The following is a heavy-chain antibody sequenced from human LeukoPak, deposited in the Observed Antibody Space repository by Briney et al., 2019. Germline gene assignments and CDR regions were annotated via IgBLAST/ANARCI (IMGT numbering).Heavy chain of an antibody. Sequence: PGGSLRLSCKVSGFSVSNNYMNWVRQAPGKGLEWVSATFAGGSTHYADAVKGRFTISRDTSKNTLYLQMNSLRAEDTAVYYCAKDGGSGFPFDYWGQGTLVTVSS. CDR3: AKDGGSGFPFDY. V-gene: IGHV3-66*02. J-gene: IGHJ4*02. D-gene: IGHD6-19*01. CDR1: GFSVSNNY. CDR2: TFAGGST.